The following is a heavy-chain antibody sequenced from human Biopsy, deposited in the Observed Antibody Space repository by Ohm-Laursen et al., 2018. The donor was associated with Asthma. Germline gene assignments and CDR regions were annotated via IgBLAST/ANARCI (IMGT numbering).Heavy chain of an antibody. D-gene: IGHD6-19*01. J-gene: IGHJ4*02. CDR2: IYSGGTS. V-gene: IGHV3-53*01. CDR3: ARGDSSGWSHYYFDY. CDR1: GFAVSRDH. Sequence: SLRLSCSAIGFAVSRDHMFGVRQAPGKGLEWVSVIYSGGTSHTADSVRGRFTISRDYSKNTLYLQMHSLRAEDTAVYYCARGDSSGWSHYYFDYWGQGTLVTVSS.